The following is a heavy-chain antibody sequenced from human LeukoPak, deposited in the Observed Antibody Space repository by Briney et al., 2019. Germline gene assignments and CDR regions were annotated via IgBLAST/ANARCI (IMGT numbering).Heavy chain of an antibody. D-gene: IGHD6-19*01. CDR2: IYDSGST. V-gene: IGHV4-39*01. CDR1: GGSIRSSYYY. Sequence: NPSETLSLTCTVSGGSIRSSYYYWGWIRQPPGKGLEWIGSIYDSGSTYYNPSLKSRVTISVDTSKNQFSLKLSSVTAADTAVYYCARRRISRYSSGWPADYWGQGTLVTVSS. CDR3: ARRRISRYSSGWPADY. J-gene: IGHJ4*02.